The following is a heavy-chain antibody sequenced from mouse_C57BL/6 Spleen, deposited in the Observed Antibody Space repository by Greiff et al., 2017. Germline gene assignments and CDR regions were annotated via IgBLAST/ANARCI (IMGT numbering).Heavy chain of an antibody. CDR1: GYTFTSYW. V-gene: IGHV1-64*01. CDR2: IHPNSGST. CDR3: APITPVVAPFAY. J-gene: IGHJ2*01. D-gene: IGHD1-1*01. Sequence: QVQLQQPGAELVKPGASVKLSCKASGYTFTSYWMHWVKQRPGQGLEWIGMIHPNSGSTNYNEKFKSKATLTVDKSSSTAYMQLSSLTSEDSAVYYCAPITPVVAPFAYWGQGTTLTVSS.